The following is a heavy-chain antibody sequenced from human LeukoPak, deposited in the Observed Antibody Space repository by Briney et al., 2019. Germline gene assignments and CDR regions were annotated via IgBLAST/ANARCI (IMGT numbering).Heavy chain of an antibody. Sequence: PGGSLRLSCAASGFTFSSYAMSWVRQAPGKGLEWVSAISGSGGSTYYADSVKGRFTISRDNSKNTLYLQMNSLRAEDTAVYYCAKDRKDYGDYVNWFDPWGQGTLVTVSS. J-gene: IGHJ5*02. CDR1: GFTFSSYA. CDR2: ISGSGGST. D-gene: IGHD4-17*01. CDR3: AKDRKDYGDYVNWFDP. V-gene: IGHV3-23*01.